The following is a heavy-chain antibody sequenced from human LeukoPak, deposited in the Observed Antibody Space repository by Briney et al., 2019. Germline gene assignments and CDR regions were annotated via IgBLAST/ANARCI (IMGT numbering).Heavy chain of an antibody. Sequence: PSETLSLTCTVSGGSISSYYWSWIRQPPAKGLEWIGYIYYSGSTNYNPSLKSRVTISVDTSKNQFSLKLSSVTAADTAVYYCASFAYYYYYMDVWGKGTTVTVSS. CDR2: IYYSGST. CDR1: GGSISSYY. CDR3: ASFAYYYYYMDV. V-gene: IGHV4-59*01. J-gene: IGHJ6*03.